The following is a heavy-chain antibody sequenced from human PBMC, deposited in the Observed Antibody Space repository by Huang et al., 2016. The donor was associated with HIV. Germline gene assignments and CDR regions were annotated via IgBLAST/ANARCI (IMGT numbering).Heavy chain of an antibody. D-gene: IGHD3-10*01. Sequence: QLQLQESGPGLVKPSETLSLTCTVSGGSIRSDNYYWGWIRQPPGKGLEWIGSIYYSGGTNYNPALKRRVTITVDTSKNRFSLRMRSVTAADTAVYYCARLPGSITMIRGVITDPYWGQGTLVTVSS. V-gene: IGHV4-39*02. CDR3: ARLPGSITMIRGVITDPY. CDR1: GGSIRSDNYY. CDR2: IYYSGGT. J-gene: IGHJ4*02.